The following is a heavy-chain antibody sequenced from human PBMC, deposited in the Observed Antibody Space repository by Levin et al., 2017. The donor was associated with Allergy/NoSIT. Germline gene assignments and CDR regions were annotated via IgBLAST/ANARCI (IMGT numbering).Heavy chain of an antibody. V-gene: IGHV4-59*01. J-gene: IGHJ3*02. Sequence: SETLSLTCTVSGDSITNYWWSWIRQPPGKGLEWIGFIHHSGDANNSPSLKSRLTMLVNASKNQFFLILNSVSAADTAVYYCARHRYTGAEEKDAFDMWGQGTVVTVSS. CDR1: GDSITNYW. D-gene: IGHD3-16*02. CDR2: IHHSGDA. CDR3: ARHRYTGAEEKDAFDM.